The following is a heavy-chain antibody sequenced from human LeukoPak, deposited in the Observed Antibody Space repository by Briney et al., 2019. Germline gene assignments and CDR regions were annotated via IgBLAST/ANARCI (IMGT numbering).Heavy chain of an antibody. CDR1: GFTFTNAW. D-gene: IGHD6-13*01. J-gene: IGHJ4*02. CDR2: IKTQADGGAT. V-gene: IGHV3-15*01. CDR3: AKDQTAGAIDY. Sequence: GGSLRLSCAASGFTFTNAWMAWVRHPPGKGLEWVGCIKTQADGGATDYAAPVKGRFSISRDDSKNTLQLQMNSLRAEDTAVYYCAKDQTAGAIDYWGQGTLVTVSS.